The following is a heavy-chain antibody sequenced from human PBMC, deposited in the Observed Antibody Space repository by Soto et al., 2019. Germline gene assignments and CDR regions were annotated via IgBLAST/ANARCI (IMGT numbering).Heavy chain of an antibody. CDR1: GYTFTSYG. CDR3: ARDNRAVAGTVASLMDV. D-gene: IGHD6-19*01. V-gene: IGHV1-18*01. Sequence: ASVKVSCKASGYTFTSYGISWVRQAPGQGLEWMGWISAYNGNTNYAQKLQGRLTMTTDTSTSTAYMELRSLRSDDTAVYYCARDNRAVAGTVASLMDVWGQGTTVTVSS. J-gene: IGHJ6*02. CDR2: ISAYNGNT.